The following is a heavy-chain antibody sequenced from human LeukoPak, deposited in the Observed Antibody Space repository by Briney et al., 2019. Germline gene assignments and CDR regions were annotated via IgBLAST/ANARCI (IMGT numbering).Heavy chain of an antibody. V-gene: IGHV3-11*04. CDR1: GFTFSDYY. CDR3: ARCRATALYYYYYYMDV. J-gene: IGHJ6*03. Sequence: PGGSLRLSCAGSGFTFSDYYMTWIRQAPGKGLEWVSYISSSGSSIYYADSVKGRFTISRDNAKSSLYLQMNSLRAEDTAVYYCARCRATALYYYYYYMDVWGKGTTVTVSS. CDR2: ISSSGSSI. D-gene: IGHD5-12*01.